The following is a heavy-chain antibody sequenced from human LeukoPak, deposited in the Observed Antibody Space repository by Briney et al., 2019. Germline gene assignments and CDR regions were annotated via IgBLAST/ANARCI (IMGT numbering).Heavy chain of an antibody. CDR2: ISNGNTYI. V-gene: IGHV3-21*01. CDR1: GFTFRYYS. D-gene: IGHD3-10*01. CDR3: AKDGGISAYGSGSYYPLSA. Sequence: GGSLRLSCAASGFTFRYYSMHWVRQAPGKGLEWVSSISNGNTYIYYADSMKGRFTISRDNAKNSLYLQMNSLRAEDTAVYYCAKDGGISAYGSGSYYPLSAWGQGTLVTVSS. J-gene: IGHJ5*02.